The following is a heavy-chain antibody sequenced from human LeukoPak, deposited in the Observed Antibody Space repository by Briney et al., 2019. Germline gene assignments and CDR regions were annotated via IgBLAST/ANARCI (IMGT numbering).Heavy chain of an antibody. CDR2: IYYSGST. CDR3: ARLDSSSWYYFDY. Sequence: PSETLSLTCTVSGGSISSSSYYWGWIRQPPGKGLEWIGSIYYSGSTCYNPSLKSRVTISVDTSKNQFSLKLSSVTAADTAVYYCARLDSSSWYYFDYWGQGTLVTVSS. D-gene: IGHD6-13*01. J-gene: IGHJ4*02. CDR1: GGSISSSSYY. V-gene: IGHV4-39*01.